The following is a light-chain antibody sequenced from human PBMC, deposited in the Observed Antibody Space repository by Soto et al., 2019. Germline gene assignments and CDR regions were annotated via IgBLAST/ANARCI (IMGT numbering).Light chain of an antibody. CDR1: QIIGSW. V-gene: IGKV1-12*02. J-gene: IGKJ3*01. CDR3: QQANSFAFT. CDR2: AAS. Sequence: DIPMTQSPSSVSASIGDRVTITCRASQIIGSWLAWYQQKPGRAPTLLIYAASSLQSGVPSRFSGSGSGTDFTLPITSLQAEDSATYYCQQANSFAFTFGPGTRVDIK.